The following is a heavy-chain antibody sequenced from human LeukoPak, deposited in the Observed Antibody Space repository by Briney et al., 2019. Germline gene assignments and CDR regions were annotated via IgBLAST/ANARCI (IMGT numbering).Heavy chain of an antibody. J-gene: IGHJ4*02. CDR2: MNPNGGNT. CDR3: ARAALASCPAGY. V-gene: IGHV1-8*01. CDR1: GYTFTSYD. Sequence: ASVKVSCKASGYTFTSYDINWVRQATGQGPEWMGWMNPNGGNTGYAQKFQGRVTMTRNTSISTAYMELSSLRSEDTAVYYCARAALASCPAGYWGQGTLVTVSS.